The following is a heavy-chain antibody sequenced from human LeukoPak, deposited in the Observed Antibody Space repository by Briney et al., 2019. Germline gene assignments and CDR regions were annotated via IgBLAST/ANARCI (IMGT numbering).Heavy chain of an antibody. V-gene: IGHV3-7*01. CDR3: GREWAVDF. J-gene: IGHJ4*02. Sequence: GGSLRLSCAASGFTLSKHWMTWVRQAPGKGLECVAIIKQDGSEKYYVNSVKGRFTISRDNAKNPLYLQMNSLRVEDTAVYYCGREWAVDFWGRGTLVTVSS. CDR1: GFTLSKHW. CDR2: IKQDGSEK.